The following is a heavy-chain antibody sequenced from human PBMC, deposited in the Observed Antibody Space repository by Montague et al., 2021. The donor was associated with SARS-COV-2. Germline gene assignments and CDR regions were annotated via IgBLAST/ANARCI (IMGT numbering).Heavy chain of an antibody. CDR3: VTEKAGGLRNVFDI. CDR1: GFSIGSGDF. Sequence: SETLSLTCAVSGFSIGSGDFFGWIRQPPREGLEWIGSIYHSGATYYNTSPPSRLTMSIDTSTGQFSLRLTSVTTADAAVFFCVTEKAGGLRNVFDIWGQGTTVTVSS. CDR2: IYHSGAT. J-gene: IGHJ3*02. V-gene: IGHV4-38-2*02.